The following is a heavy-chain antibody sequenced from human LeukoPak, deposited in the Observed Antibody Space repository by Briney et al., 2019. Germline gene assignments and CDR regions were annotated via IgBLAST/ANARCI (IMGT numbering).Heavy chain of an antibody. CDR2: ISSRGSTI. Sequence: GGSLRLSCAASGFTFSSYEMNWVRQAPGKGLEWVSYISSRGSTIYYADAVKGRFTISRDNAKNSLYLQMNSLRAEDTAVYYCARQRFYGDYAGDYWGQGTLVTVSS. D-gene: IGHD4-17*01. CDR3: ARQRFYGDYAGDY. J-gene: IGHJ4*02. CDR1: GFTFSSYE. V-gene: IGHV3-48*03.